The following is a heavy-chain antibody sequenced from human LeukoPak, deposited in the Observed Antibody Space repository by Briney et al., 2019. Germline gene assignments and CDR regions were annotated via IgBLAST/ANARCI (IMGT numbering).Heavy chain of an antibody. CDR1: GFTFNNYW. V-gene: IGHV3-74*01. CDR2: TNPHGTSA. Sequence: GGSLRLSCAASGFTFNNYWMHWLRQAPGKGLAWVARTNPHGTSANYEASVKGRFNISRGHANNTLYLQMNGLRDEDTGVYYALAGYYYYYMDVWGKGTTVTVSS. D-gene: IGHD6-13*01. J-gene: IGHJ6*03. CDR3: LAGYYYYYMDV.